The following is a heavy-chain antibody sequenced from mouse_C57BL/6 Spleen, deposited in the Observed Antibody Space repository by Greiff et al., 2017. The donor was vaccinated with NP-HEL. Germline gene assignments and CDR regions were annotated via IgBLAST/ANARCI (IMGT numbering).Heavy chain of an antibody. V-gene: IGHV1-52*01. D-gene: IGHD2-5*01. CDR1: GYTFTSYW. J-gene: IGHJ3*01. Sequence: VQLQQPGAELVRPGSSVKLSCKASGYTFTSYWMHWVKQRPIQGLEWIGNIDPSDSETHYNQKFKDKATLTVDKSSSTAYMQLSSLTSEDSAVYYCARTSNYEDLAYWGQGTLVTVSA. CDR3: ARTSNYEDLAY. CDR2: IDPSDSET.